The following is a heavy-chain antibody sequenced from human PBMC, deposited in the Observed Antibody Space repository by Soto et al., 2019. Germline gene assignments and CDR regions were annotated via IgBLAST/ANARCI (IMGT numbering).Heavy chain of an antibody. CDR2: IYYSGST. V-gene: IGHV4-30-4*01. CDR1: GGSFSSGDYY. CDR3: ARVLAYDAFDI. Sequence: QVQLQESGPGLVKPSQTLSLTCTVSGGSFSSGDYYWSWIRQPPGKGLEWIGCIYYSGSTYYNPSLKSRVTISVDTSKNQFSLKLSSVTAADTAMYYCARVLAYDAFDIWGQGTMVTVSS. J-gene: IGHJ3*02.